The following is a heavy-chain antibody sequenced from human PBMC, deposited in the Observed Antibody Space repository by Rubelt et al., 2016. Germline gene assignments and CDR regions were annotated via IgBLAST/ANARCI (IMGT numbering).Heavy chain of an antibody. D-gene: IGHD5-18*01. V-gene: IGHV3-72*01. CDR3: ARDSNTALDS. CDR2: ITDTPNKYTT. J-gene: IGHJ4*02. CDR1: GASISYSSYY. Sequence: LQLQESGPGLVKPSETLSLTCTVSGASISYSSYYWGWIRQAPGKGLEWVGRITDTPNKYTTDYAAVVKGRFTLSRDDSQNSLYLQMNSLKTADTAVYYCARDSNTALDSWGQGTLVTVSS.